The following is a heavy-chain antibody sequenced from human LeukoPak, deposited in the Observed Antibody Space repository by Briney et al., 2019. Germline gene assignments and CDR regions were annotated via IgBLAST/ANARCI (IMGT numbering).Heavy chain of an antibody. Sequence: SETLSLTCTVSGGSISLYYWSWIRQPPGKGLEWIGYIYYSGSTKYNPSLKSRVTMSVDTSKNQFSLKLSSATAADTAVYYCARIVGGGIDYWGQGTLVTVSS. J-gene: IGHJ4*02. CDR3: ARIVGGGIDY. CDR1: GGSISLYY. V-gene: IGHV4-59*01. D-gene: IGHD1-26*01. CDR2: IYYSGST.